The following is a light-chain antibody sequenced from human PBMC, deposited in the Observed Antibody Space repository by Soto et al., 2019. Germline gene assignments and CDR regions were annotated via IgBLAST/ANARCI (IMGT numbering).Light chain of an antibody. CDR2: GAS. CDR1: QSVSSN. Sequence: IVMTQSQATLSVSPWERAKLYCRASQSVSSNLAWYQQKPGQAPRLLIYGASTRATGIPARFSGSGSGTDFALTITSLQAEDFATYYCQQLRMYPSTFGGGTNVDIK. J-gene: IGKJ4*01. CDR3: QQLRMYPST. V-gene: IGKV3D-15*01.